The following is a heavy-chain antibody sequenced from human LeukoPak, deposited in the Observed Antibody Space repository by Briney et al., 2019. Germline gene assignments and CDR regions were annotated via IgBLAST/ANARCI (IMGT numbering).Heavy chain of an antibody. CDR1: GFTFSSYA. Sequence: GGSLRLSCAASGFTFSSYAMSWVRQAPGKGLEWVSAISGSCGSTYYADSVKGRFTISRDNSKNTLYLQMNSLRAEDTAVYYCAKGNDILTGYFEGDAFDIWGQGTMVTVSS. J-gene: IGHJ3*02. D-gene: IGHD3-9*01. CDR2: ISGSCGST. CDR3: AKGNDILTGYFEGDAFDI. V-gene: IGHV3-23*01.